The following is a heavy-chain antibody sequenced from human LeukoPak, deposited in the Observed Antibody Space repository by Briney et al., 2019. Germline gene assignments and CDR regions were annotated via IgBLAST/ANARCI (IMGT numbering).Heavy chain of an antibody. CDR2: ISAYNGNT. J-gene: IGHJ6*02. D-gene: IGHD6-13*01. V-gene: IGHV1-18*04. CDR3: ARDYPSYSSSWFRGPYGMDV. Sequence: ASVKVSCKASGYTFTGYYMHWVRQAPGQGLEWMGWISAYNGNTNYAQKLQGRVTMTTDTSTSTAYMELRSLRSDDTAVYYCARDYPSYSSSWFRGPYGMDVWGQGTTVTVSS. CDR1: GYTFTGYY.